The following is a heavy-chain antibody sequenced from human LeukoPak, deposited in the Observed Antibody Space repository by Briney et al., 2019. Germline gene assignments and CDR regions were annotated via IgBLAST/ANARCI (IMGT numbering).Heavy chain of an antibody. CDR1: GGSIRSYF. D-gene: IGHD6-13*01. J-gene: IGHJ3*02. CDR3: ARDASSWGGAFDI. CDR2: IYYSGST. V-gene: IGHV4-59*01. Sequence: SESLSLTCTVSGGSIRSYFWSWIRQPPGKGLEWIGYIYYSGSTNYNPSLKSRVSISVDTSKNQFSLNLSSVTTADAAVYYCARDASSWGGAFDIWGQGTMVTVSS.